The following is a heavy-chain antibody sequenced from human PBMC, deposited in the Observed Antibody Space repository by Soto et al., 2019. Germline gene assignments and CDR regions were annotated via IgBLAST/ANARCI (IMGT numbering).Heavy chain of an antibody. Sequence: SETLSLTCTVSGGSISSSSYYWGWIRQPPGKGLEWIGNIYYSGTPHHNPSLKSRVTISEDRSKNQFSLKLSSVTAADTAVYYCAREYNYDSSGIGFDSWGQGTLVTVSS. CDR2: IYYSGTP. V-gene: IGHV4-39*07. J-gene: IGHJ4*02. D-gene: IGHD3-22*01. CDR1: GGSISSSSYY. CDR3: AREYNYDSSGIGFDS.